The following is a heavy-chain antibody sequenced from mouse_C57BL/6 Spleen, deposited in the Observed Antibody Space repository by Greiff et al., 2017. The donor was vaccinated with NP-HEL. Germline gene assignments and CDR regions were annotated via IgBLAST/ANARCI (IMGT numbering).Heavy chain of an antibody. D-gene: IGHD1-1*01. J-gene: IGHJ2*01. Sequence: VQLQQSGTVLARPGASVKMSCKTSGYTFTSYWMHWVKQRPGQGLEWIGAIYPGNSDTSYNQKFKGKAKLTAVTSASTAYMELSSLTNEDSAVYYCTRDYYGSSYRWYFDYWGQGTTLTVSS. CDR1: GYTFTSYW. V-gene: IGHV1-5*01. CDR2: IYPGNSDT. CDR3: TRDYYGSSYRWYFDY.